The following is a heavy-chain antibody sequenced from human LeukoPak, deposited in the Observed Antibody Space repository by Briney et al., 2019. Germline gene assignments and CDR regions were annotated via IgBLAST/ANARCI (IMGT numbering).Heavy chain of an antibody. D-gene: IGHD3-10*01. CDR2: IKQDGSEK. J-gene: IGHJ4*02. CDR1: GFTFSTYW. CDR3: SREDYFGSGSPAY. Sequence: GGSLRLSCAASGFTFSTYWMSWVRQAPGKGLEWVANIKQDGSEKHYVDSVKGRFTISRDNTNNSLFLQMDSLRAEDTAFYYWSREDYFGSGSPAYWGQGTLVTVSS. V-gene: IGHV3-7*01.